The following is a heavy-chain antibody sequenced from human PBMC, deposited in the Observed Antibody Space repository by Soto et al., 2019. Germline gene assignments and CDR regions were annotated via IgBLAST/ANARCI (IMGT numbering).Heavy chain of an antibody. Sequence: ASVKVACKTSGYTFTGYHMHWVRQAPGQGLEWMGWINPNSGGTNYAQNFQGRVTMTRDTSISTAYMELSRLRSDDTAVYYFARGEIVVVPAAINWFDPRRQRSLVTVSS. CDR1: GYTFTGYH. D-gene: IGHD2-2*01. V-gene: IGHV1-2*02. CDR3: ARGEIVVVPAAINWFDP. CDR2: INPNSGGT. J-gene: IGHJ5*02.